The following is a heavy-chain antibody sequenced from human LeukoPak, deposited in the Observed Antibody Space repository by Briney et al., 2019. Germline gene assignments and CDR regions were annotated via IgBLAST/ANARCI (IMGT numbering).Heavy chain of an antibody. CDR2: IYYSGST. J-gene: IGHJ5*02. V-gene: IGHV4-59*01. CDR3: ARAVYYGSGSYRWFDP. CDR1: GGSISSYY. Sequence: SETLSLTCTVSGGSISSYYWSWIRQPPGKGLEWIGYIYYSGSTNYNPSLKSRVTIPVDTSKNQFSLKLSSVTAADTAVYYCARAVYYGSGSYRWFDPWGQGTLVTVSS. D-gene: IGHD3-10*01.